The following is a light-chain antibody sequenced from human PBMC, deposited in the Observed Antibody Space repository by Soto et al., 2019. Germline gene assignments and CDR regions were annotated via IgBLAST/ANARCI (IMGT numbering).Light chain of an antibody. CDR2: GAS. CDR1: QSVSSD. Sequence: EIVMTQSPATLSVSPGERVTLSCRASQSVSSDLAWYQQKPGQAPRLLFYGASARAAGVPARFSGSGSGTEFTLTISSLQSEDFAVYYCQQYNNWPCTFGQGTKVEIK. V-gene: IGKV3-15*01. CDR3: QQYNNWPCT. J-gene: IGKJ1*01.